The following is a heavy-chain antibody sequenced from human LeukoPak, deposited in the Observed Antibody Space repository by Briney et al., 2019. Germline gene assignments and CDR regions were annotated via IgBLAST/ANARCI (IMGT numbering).Heavy chain of an antibody. J-gene: IGHJ3*02. D-gene: IGHD3-9*01. CDR2: FDPEDGET. V-gene: IGHV1-24*01. Sequence: ASVKVSCEVSGYTLTELSMHWVRQAPGKGLEWMGGFDPEDGETIYAQKFQGRVTMTEDTSTDTAYTELSSLRSEDTAVYYCATDGGPPYYDILTGYYPAAFDIWGQGTMVTVSS. CDR3: ATDGGPPYYDILTGYYPAAFDI. CDR1: GYTLTELS.